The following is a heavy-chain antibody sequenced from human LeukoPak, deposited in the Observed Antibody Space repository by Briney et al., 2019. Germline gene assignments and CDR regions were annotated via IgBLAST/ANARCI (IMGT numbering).Heavy chain of an antibody. D-gene: IGHD1-7*01. CDR1: AISFRSYE. Sequence: GGSLRLSCAASAISFRSYEVNWVHQAPGKGLEWVSFITPSGSDVYYAESVRGRFATSRDNAKDSVFLHMNSLRVEDTAVYYCVTGNYRSFYYYYMDVWGKGTTVSIS. V-gene: IGHV3-48*03. CDR3: VTGNYRSFYYYYMDV. CDR2: ITPSGSDV. J-gene: IGHJ6*03.